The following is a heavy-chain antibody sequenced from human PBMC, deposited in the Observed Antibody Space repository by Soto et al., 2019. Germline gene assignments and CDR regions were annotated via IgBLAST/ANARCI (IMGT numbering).Heavy chain of an antibody. Sequence: SQTLSLTCAISGDSVSSNSADWNWIRQSPSRGLEWLGRTYYRSKWYNDYAVSVKSRITINPDTSKNQFSLQLNSVTPEDTAVYYCAREDTMVRGVLYYYYGMDVWGQGTTVTVSS. CDR3: AREDTMVRGVLYYYYGMDV. CDR1: GDSVSSNSAD. V-gene: IGHV6-1*01. J-gene: IGHJ6*02. CDR2: TYYRSKWYN. D-gene: IGHD3-10*01.